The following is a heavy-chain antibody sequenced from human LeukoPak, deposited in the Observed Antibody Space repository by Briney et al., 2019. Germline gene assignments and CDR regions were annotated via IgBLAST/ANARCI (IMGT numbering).Heavy chain of an antibody. J-gene: IGHJ6*02. CDR1: GYTFTSYA. D-gene: IGHD6-13*01. CDR2: INAGNGNT. V-gene: IGHV1-3*01. CDR3: AREMDSSSWLHGYYGMDV. Sequence: ASVKVSCKASGYTFTSYAMHWVRQAPGQRLEWMGWINAGNGNTKYSQKFQGRVTITRDTSASTAYMELSSLRSEDTAVYYCAREMDSSSWLHGYYGMDVWGQGTTVTVSS.